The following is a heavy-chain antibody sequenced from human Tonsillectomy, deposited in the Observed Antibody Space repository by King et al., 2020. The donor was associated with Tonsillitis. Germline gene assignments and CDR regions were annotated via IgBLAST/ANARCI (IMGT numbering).Heavy chain of an antibody. V-gene: IGHV3-64*01. D-gene: IGHD6-19*01. J-gene: IGHJ6*02. CDR1: GFTFSSYA. Sequence: VQLVESGGGLVQPGGSLRLSCAASGFTFSSYAMHWVRQAPGKGLEYVSAISSNGGSTYYANSVKGRFTISRDNSKNTLYLQMGSLRAEDMAVYYCASDLSGYSSGWHAYYYYGMDVWGQGTTVTVSS. CDR2: ISSNGGST. CDR3: ASDLSGYSSGWHAYYYYGMDV.